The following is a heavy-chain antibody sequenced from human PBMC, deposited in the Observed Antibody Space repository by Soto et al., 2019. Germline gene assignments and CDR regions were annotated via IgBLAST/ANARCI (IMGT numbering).Heavy chain of an antibody. CDR3: ARDSMVGNDYFDY. D-gene: IGHD1-26*01. V-gene: IGHV3-30-3*01. J-gene: IGHJ4*02. CDR2: ISYDGSNK. Sequence: GGSLRLSCAASGFTFSSYAMHWVRQAPGKGLEWVAVISYDGSNKYYADSVKGRFTISRDNSKNTLYLQMNSLRAEDTAVYYCARDSMVGNDYFDYWGQGTLVTVSS. CDR1: GFTFSSYA.